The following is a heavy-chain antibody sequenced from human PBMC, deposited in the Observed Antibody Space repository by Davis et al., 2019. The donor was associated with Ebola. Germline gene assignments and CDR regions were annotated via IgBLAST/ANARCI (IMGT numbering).Heavy chain of an antibody. Sequence: PGGSLRLSCAASGFTFSSFAMTWARQAPGKGLEWVSAITSSGGSTYYADSVKGRFTISSDNSKNTLYLQMNSLTVEDTAVYYCAKGGSGWPSDYSYGMGVWGKGTTVTVSS. J-gene: IGHJ6*04. CDR1: GFTFSSFA. CDR3: AKGGSGWPSDYSYGMGV. CDR2: ITSSGGST. V-gene: IGHV3-23*01. D-gene: IGHD6-19*01.